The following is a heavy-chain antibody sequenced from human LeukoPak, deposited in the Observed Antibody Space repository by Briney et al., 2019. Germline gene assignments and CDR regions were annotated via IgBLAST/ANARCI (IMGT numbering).Heavy chain of an antibody. Sequence: PSETLSLTCTVSGGSISSYYWSWIRQPPGKGLEWIGYIYYSGSTNYNPSLKSRVTISVDTSKNQFSLKLSSVTAADTAVYYCARGEGGKRSPYYYDSSGYYYDWGQGTLVTVSS. CDR3: ARGEGGKRSPYYYDSSGYYYD. D-gene: IGHD3-22*01. V-gene: IGHV4-59*08. J-gene: IGHJ4*02. CDR2: IYYSGST. CDR1: GGSISSYY.